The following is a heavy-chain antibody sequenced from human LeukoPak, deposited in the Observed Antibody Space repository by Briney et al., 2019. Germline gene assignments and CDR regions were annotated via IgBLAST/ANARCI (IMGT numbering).Heavy chain of an antibody. Sequence: GGSLKLSCAASGFTLSNSAMHWVRQASGKGLEWVGRIRSKTNSFATEYAASVKGRFTISRDDSKNTVYLQLNSLKTEDTATYFCARHKDPDYGDRKLFDYWGLGTLVTVSS. CDR2: IRSKTNSFAT. D-gene: IGHD4/OR15-4a*01. CDR3: ARHKDPDYGDRKLFDY. J-gene: IGHJ4*02. V-gene: IGHV3-73*01. CDR1: GFTLSNSA.